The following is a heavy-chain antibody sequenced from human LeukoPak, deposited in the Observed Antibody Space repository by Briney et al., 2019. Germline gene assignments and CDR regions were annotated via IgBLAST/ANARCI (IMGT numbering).Heavy chain of an antibody. CDR3: ARADIVVVPARENWFDP. D-gene: IGHD2-2*01. J-gene: IGHJ5*02. Sequence: GGSLRLSCAASGFTFSSYSMNWVRQAPGKGLEWVSYISSSSSTIYYADSVKGRFTISRDSAKNSLYLQMNSLRAEDTAVYYCARADIVVVPARENWFDPWGQGTLVTVSS. V-gene: IGHV3-48*01. CDR2: ISSSSSTI. CDR1: GFTFSSYS.